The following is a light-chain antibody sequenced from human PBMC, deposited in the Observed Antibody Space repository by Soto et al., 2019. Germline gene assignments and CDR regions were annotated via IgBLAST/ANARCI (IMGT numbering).Light chain of an antibody. Sequence: DIQMTPSPSSVSASVGDRVTITCRASQGISSWLAWYQQKPGKAPKLLINAASSLQSGVPSRFSGSGSGSHFALTITSLQPEDFAPSYCQQANTFPFTVGAGTNLGIK. V-gene: IGKV1-12*01. CDR1: QGISSW. CDR2: AAS. CDR3: QQANTFPFT. J-gene: IGKJ3*01.